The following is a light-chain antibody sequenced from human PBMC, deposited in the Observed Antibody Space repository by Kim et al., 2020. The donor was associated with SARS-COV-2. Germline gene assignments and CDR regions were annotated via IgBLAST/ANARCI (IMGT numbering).Light chain of an antibody. CDR1: SSNIGAGYD. CDR2: GNS. V-gene: IGLV1-40*01. Sequence: SVTISCTGRSSNIGAGYDVHWYQQLPGTAPKLLISGNSNRPSGVPDRFSGSKSGTSASLAITGLQAEDEADYYCQSYDSSLSGWVFGGGTQLTVL. J-gene: IGLJ3*02. CDR3: QSYDSSLSGWV.